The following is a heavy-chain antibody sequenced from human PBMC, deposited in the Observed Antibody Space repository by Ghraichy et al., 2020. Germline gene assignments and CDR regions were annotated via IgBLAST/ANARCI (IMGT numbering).Heavy chain of an antibody. CDR3: ARDLREEAVAGGPWFDP. D-gene: IGHD1-26*01. CDR1: GGSISSYY. Sequence: SETLSLTCTVSGGSISSYYWSWIRQPPGKGLEWIGYIYYSGSTNYNPSLKSRVTISVDTSKNQFSLKLSSVTAADTAVYYCARDLREEAVAGGPWFDPWGQGTLVTVSS. CDR2: IYYSGST. J-gene: IGHJ5*02. V-gene: IGHV4-59*01.